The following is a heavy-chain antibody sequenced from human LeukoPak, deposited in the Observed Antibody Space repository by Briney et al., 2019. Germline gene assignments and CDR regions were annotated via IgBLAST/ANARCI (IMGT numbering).Heavy chain of an antibody. D-gene: IGHD6-13*01. CDR1: GGTFSSYA. Sequence: ASVKVSCKASGGTFSSYAISWVRQAPGQGLEWMGGIIPIFGTANYAQKFQGRVTITADESTSTAYMELSSLRSEDTAVYYCARYPFLTYSSSWYRGDYYGMDVWGQGTTVTVSS. V-gene: IGHV1-69*13. CDR2: IIPIFGTA. J-gene: IGHJ6*02. CDR3: ARYPFLTYSSSWYRGDYYGMDV.